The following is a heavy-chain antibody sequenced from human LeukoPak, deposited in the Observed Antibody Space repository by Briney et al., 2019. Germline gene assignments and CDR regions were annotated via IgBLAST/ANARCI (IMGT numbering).Heavy chain of an antibody. Sequence: GGSLRLSCAASGFTFSSYSMNWVRQAPGKGLEWVSSISRSSSYIYYADSVKGRFTISRDNAKNSLYLQMNSLRAEDTAVYYCARDRGRYSYGFYYYGMDVWGQGTTVTVSS. J-gene: IGHJ6*02. CDR1: GFTFSSYS. V-gene: IGHV3-21*01. D-gene: IGHD5-18*01. CDR2: ISRSSSYI. CDR3: ARDRGRYSYGFYYYGMDV.